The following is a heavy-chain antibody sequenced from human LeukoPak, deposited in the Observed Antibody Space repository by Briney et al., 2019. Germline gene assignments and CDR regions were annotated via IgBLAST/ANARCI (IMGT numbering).Heavy chain of an antibody. Sequence: GGSLRLSCAASGFTFSNYAMSWVRQTPGKGLEWVSTVSGPGSSTDYADCVKGRFTISRDNSKNSLYLQMNSLRAEDTAVYYCALVASNDYGDYGDWGQGTLVTVSS. CDR3: ALVASNDYGDYGD. V-gene: IGHV3-23*01. J-gene: IGHJ4*02. CDR2: VSGPGSST. D-gene: IGHD4-17*01. CDR1: GFTFSNYA.